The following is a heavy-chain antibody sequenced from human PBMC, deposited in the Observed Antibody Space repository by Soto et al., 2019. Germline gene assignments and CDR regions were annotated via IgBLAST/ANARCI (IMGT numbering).Heavy chain of an antibody. CDR1: GYTLTELS. CDR3: ATDRRLSSSSRPPYYYYGMDV. CDR2: FDPEDGET. Sequence: GASVKVSCKVSGYTLTELSMHWVRQAPGKGLEWMGGFDPEDGETIYAQKFQGRVTMTEDTSTDTAYMELSSLRSEDTAVYYCATDRRLSSSSRPPYYYYGMDVWGQGTTVTVSS. J-gene: IGHJ6*02. D-gene: IGHD6-13*01. V-gene: IGHV1-24*01.